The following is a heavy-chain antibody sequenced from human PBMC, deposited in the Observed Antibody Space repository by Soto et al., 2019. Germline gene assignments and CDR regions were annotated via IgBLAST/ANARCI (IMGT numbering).Heavy chain of an antibody. CDR3: AAGVITFGGVIVIRDYYYGMDV. Sequence: SVKVSCKASGFTFTSSAVQWVRQALGQRLEWIGWIVVGSGNTNYAQKFQERVTITRDMSTSTAYMELSSLRSEDTAVYYCAAGVITFGGVIVIRDYYYGMDVWGQGTTVTVSS. D-gene: IGHD3-16*02. CDR1: GFTFTSSA. CDR2: IVVGSGNT. J-gene: IGHJ6*02. V-gene: IGHV1-58*01.